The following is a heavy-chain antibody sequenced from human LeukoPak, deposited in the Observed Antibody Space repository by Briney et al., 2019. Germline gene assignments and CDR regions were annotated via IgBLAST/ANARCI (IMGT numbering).Heavy chain of an antibody. CDR2: ISSSSSYI. Sequence: GGSLRLSCAASGFTFSSYSMNWVRQAPGKGLEWVSSISSSSSYIYYADSVKGRFTISRDNAKNSLYLQMNSLRAEDTAVYYCAKEPQGGSYSVAWGQGTLVTVSS. J-gene: IGHJ5*02. CDR3: AKEPQGGSYSVA. D-gene: IGHD1-26*01. V-gene: IGHV3-21*04. CDR1: GFTFSSYS.